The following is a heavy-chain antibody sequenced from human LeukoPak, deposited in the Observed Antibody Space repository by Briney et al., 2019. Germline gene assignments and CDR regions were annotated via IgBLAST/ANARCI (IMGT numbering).Heavy chain of an antibody. Sequence: GGSLRLSCAASGFTVSSNYMSWVRQAPGKGLEWVSVIYSGGSTYYADSVKGRFTISRDNSKNTLYLQMNSLRAEDTAVYYCARVCYYYDSSGYCPDYWGQGTLVTVSS. CDR1: GFTVSSNY. CDR3: ARVCYYYDSSGYCPDY. D-gene: IGHD3-22*01. J-gene: IGHJ4*02. V-gene: IGHV3-66*01. CDR2: IYSGGST.